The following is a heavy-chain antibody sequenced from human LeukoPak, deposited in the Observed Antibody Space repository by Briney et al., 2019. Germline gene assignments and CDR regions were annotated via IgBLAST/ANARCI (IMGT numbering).Heavy chain of an antibody. D-gene: IGHD3-22*01. CDR1: GGSFSGYY. V-gene: IGHV4-34*01. J-gene: IGHJ6*03. CDR3: ARGRQDVTMIVVVMTAVSYYLDV. Sequence: PSEALSLTCAVYGGSFSGYYWTWIRQTPEKGLGWVGEMNPSGSANYNPSLKSRVTLPVDTSKNQFSLELSSATAADTAVYYCARGRQDVTMIVVVMTAVSYYLDVWGKGTTVTV. CDR2: MNPSGSA.